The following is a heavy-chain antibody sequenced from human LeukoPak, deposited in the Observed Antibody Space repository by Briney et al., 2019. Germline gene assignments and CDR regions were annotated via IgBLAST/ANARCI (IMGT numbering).Heavy chain of an antibody. J-gene: IGHJ2*01. CDR1: GYTFTSYD. D-gene: IGHD2-15*01. CDR2: MNPNSGNT. Sequence: ASVKVSCKASGYTFTSYDINWVRQATGQGLEWMGWMNPNSGNTGYAQKFQGRVTMTRNTSISTAYMELSSLRSEDTAVYYCARGRGLGDIVVVVAHPYWYFDLWGRGTLVTVSS. V-gene: IGHV1-8*01. CDR3: ARGRGLGDIVVVVAHPYWYFDL.